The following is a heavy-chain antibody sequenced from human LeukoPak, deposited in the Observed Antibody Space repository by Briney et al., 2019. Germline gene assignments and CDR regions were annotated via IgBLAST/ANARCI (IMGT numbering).Heavy chain of an antibody. Sequence: GESLKISCKGSGYSFTSYWIGWVRQMPGKDLEWMGIIYPGDSDTRYSPSFQGQVIMSVDKSISTAYLQWSSLKASDTAMYYCARQGWDNWFDPWGQGTLVTVSS. D-gene: IGHD1-26*01. CDR2: IYPGDSDT. V-gene: IGHV5-51*01. CDR1: GYSFTSYW. J-gene: IGHJ5*02. CDR3: ARQGWDNWFDP.